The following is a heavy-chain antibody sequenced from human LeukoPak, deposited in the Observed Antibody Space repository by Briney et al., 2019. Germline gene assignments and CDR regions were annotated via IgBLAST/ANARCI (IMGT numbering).Heavy chain of an antibody. J-gene: IGHJ4*02. CDR1: GFTFSSYS. V-gene: IGHV3-21*01. CDR2: ISSSSSYI. D-gene: IGHD3-22*01. Sequence: AGGSLRLSCAASGFTFSSYSMNWVRQAPGKGLEWVSSISSSSSYIYYADSVEGRFTISRDNAKNSLYLQMNSLRAEDTAVYYCARDGYDSWVDLDGPYYFDYWGQGTLVTVSS. CDR3: ARDGYDSWVDLDGPYYFDY.